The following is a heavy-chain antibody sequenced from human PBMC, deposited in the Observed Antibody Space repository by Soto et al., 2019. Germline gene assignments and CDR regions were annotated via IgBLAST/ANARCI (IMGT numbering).Heavy chain of an antibody. V-gene: IGHV4-31*03. CDR1: GDSITSGGYY. CDR2: IYHSGGA. CDR3: AXDYYGAGSQYYYYGMEV. J-gene: IGHJ6*02. D-gene: IGHD3-10*01. Sequence: SETLSLTCTVAGDSITSGGYYWSWLRQPPGKGLEWIGYIYHSGGASYDPSLRGRAVISIDTSKNQFSLRLNAVTAADTATYYCAXDYYGAGSQYYYYGMEVWGQGTTVTVSS.